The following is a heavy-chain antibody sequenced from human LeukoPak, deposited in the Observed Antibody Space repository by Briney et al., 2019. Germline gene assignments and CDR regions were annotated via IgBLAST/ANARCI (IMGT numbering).Heavy chain of an antibody. CDR3: ARDSGWLRFHY. Sequence: GGSLRLSCAASGFSFGPYDVHWVRQAPGKGLEWVAFIQFDGNNKNYADSVKGRFTIYTDNSKNTVFLQMNSLRTEDTAIYYCARDSGWLRFHYWGQGTLVTVSS. CDR1: GFSFGPYD. J-gene: IGHJ4*02. V-gene: IGHV3-30*02. CDR2: IQFDGNNK. D-gene: IGHD5-12*01.